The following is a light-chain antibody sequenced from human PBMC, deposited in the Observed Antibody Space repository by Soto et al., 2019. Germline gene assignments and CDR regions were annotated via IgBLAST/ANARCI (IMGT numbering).Light chain of an antibody. J-gene: IGKJ4*01. CDR2: DAS. CDR1: QGISSA. Sequence: AIQLTQSPSSLSASVGDRVTITCRASQGISSALAWYQQKPGKAPKLLIYDASSLESGVPSRFSGSVSWTDFTLTISILQPEDFATYYCQQFNSYSALTFGGGTKVEIK. V-gene: IGKV1-13*02. CDR3: QQFNSYSALT.